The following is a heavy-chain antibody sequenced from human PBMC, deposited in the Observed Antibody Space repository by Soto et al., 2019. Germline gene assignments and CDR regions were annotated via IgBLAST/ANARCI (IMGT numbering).Heavy chain of an antibody. Sequence: QVQLVQSGAEVKKPGASVKVSCKASGYTFTGYFIHWVRDVPGQGLEYLGWINPNAGGTDYAQKFRGRVSMTRDTSISTVFMGLKRLTSAETAVYFCARVASWAARAWFAPWGQGTLVTVSS. D-gene: IGHD2-15*01. V-gene: IGHV1-2*02. CDR3: ARVASWAARAWFAP. CDR1: GYTFTGYF. CDR2: INPNAGGT. J-gene: IGHJ5*02.